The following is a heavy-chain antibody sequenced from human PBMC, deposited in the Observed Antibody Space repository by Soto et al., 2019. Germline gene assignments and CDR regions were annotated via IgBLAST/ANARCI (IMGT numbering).Heavy chain of an antibody. J-gene: IGHJ4*02. V-gene: IGHV1-69*13. D-gene: IGHD5-18*01. CDR1: GGTFSSYA. CDR2: IIPIFGTA. CDR3: ARDHSYGYVYFDY. Sequence: GASVKVSCKASGGTFSSYAISWVRQAPGQGLEWMGGIIPIFGTANYAQKFQGRVTITADESTSTAYMELSSLRSEDTAVYYCARDHSYGYVYFDYWGQGTLVTVSS.